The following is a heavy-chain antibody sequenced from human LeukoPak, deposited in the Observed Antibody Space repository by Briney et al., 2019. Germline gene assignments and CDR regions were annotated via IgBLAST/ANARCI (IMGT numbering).Heavy chain of an antibody. Sequence: PSETLSLTCIVSGGSISSYYWSWIRQPPGKGLEWSGYIYYSGSTNYNPSLRSRVTISVDTSKNQFSLKLSSVTAADTAVYYCARGEGYCSSTSCYALDYWGQGTLVTVSS. D-gene: IGHD2-2*01. CDR2: IYYSGST. CDR1: GGSISSYY. CDR3: ARGEGYCSSTSCYALDY. J-gene: IGHJ4*02. V-gene: IGHV4-59*01.